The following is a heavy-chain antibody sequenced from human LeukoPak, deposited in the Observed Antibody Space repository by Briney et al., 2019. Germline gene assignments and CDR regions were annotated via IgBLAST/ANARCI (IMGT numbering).Heavy chain of an antibody. V-gene: IGHV1-8*03. CDR2: MNPNSGNT. J-gene: IGHJ4*02. D-gene: IGHD6-13*01. CDR1: GYTFTGYY. Sequence: ASVKVSCKASGYTFTGYYMHWVRQAPGQGLEWMGWMNPNSGNTGYAQKFQGRVTITRNTSISTAYMELSSLRSEDTAVYYCARVGSSSVPFDYWGQGTLVTVSS. CDR3: ARVGSSSVPFDY.